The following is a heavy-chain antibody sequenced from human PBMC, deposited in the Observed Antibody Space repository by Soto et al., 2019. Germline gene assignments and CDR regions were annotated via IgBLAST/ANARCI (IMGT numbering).Heavy chain of an antibody. D-gene: IGHD3-10*01. CDR1: GFSFSSYC. CDR3: AKSKGKTYGLFH. V-gene: IGHV3-74*01. J-gene: IGHJ4*02. Sequence: EVQLVESGGGLVQPGGSLRLSCAASGFSFSSYCIHWVRQAPGKGLVWVSRIKTDGSSADYADSVKGRFTISRDNAKNTLYLQMNNLRDEETAVYFCAKSKGKTYGLFHWGQGPLVAVPS. CDR2: IKTDGSSA.